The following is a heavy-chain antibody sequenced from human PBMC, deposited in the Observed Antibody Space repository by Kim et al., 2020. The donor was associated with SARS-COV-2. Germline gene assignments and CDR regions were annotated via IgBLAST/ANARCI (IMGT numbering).Heavy chain of an antibody. Sequence: GGSLRLSCAASGFTFNDFAMSWVRQAPGKGLEWVSSINKNSDFTYYADSVRGRFTISRDNSKNTVYLQMTSLRPEDTAVYYCARGSIDSGYWGQGTLVTVST. J-gene: IGHJ4*02. CDR3: ARGSIDSGY. V-gene: IGHV3-23*01. CDR2: INKNSDFT. D-gene: IGHD3-10*01. CDR1: GFTFNDFA.